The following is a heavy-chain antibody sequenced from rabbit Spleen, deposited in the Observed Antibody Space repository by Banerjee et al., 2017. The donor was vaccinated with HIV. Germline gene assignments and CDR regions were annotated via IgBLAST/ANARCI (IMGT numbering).Heavy chain of an antibody. J-gene: IGHJ4*01. Sequence: QEQLVESGGGLVQPEGSLTLTCTASGFSFSSNYYMCWVRQAPGKGLEWIGCIYTGSGSTYYASWAKGRFTISKTSSATVTLQMTSLTAADTATYFCVRETSSGWGIVSFYFSLWGPGTLVTVS. CDR1: GFSFSSNYY. CDR3: VRETSSGWGIVSFYFSL. CDR2: IYTGSGST. D-gene: IGHD4-1*01. V-gene: IGHV1S45*01.